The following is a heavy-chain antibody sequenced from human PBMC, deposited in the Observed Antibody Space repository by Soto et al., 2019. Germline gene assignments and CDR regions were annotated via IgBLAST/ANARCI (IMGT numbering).Heavy chain of an antibody. CDR2: IYWDDDK. CDR3: AHSVVAGLGYYFDY. Sequence: QITLKESGPTLVKPTQTLTLTCTFSGFSLSSTRVAVGWIRQPPGKALEWLALIYWDDDKRYSPFLKSRLTNPQDTSKNQVVLTMTNMDHVDTATYYCAHSVVAGLGYYFDYWGQGTLVTVSS. V-gene: IGHV2-5*02. D-gene: IGHD6-19*01. CDR1: GFSLSSTRVA. J-gene: IGHJ4*02.